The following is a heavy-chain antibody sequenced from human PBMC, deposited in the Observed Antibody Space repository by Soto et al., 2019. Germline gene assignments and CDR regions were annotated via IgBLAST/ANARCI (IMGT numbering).Heavy chain of an antibody. Sequence: EVQLVESGGGLVQPGGSLRLSCAASGFTFSNYWMSWVRQAPGKGLEWVANIKVDGSEKYYVDSVKGRFTISRDNAKNSLYLQMNSLGVEDTAVYYCAGVAVRGQGTLVTVSS. J-gene: IGHJ4*02. CDR1: GFTFSNYW. V-gene: IGHV3-7*05. D-gene: IGHD6-19*01. CDR2: IKVDGSEK. CDR3: AGVAV.